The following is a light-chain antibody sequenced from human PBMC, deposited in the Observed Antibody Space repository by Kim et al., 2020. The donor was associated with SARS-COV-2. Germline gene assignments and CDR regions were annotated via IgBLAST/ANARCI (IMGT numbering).Light chain of an antibody. Sequence: SASVADRVTITCRSSQSITTYLNWYQQKPGEAPKLLVYAASTLQSGVPLRITGSGSGTDFALTIAGLHHEDLATYYCQQSYNIPYTFGQGTKLEI. CDR1: QSITTY. CDR2: AAS. V-gene: IGKV1-39*01. J-gene: IGKJ2*01. CDR3: QQSYNIPYT.